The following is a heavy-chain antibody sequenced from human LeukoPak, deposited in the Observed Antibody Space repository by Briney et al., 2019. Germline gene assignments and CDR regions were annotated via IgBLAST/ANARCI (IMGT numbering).Heavy chain of an antibody. CDR1: GFTFSNAW. CDR2: ISGSGGSA. CDR3: AKDKQELRLGELSPPDY. J-gene: IGHJ4*02. Sequence: PGGSLRLSCAASGFTFSNAWMSWVRQAPGKGLEWVSAISGSGGSAYYADSVKGRFTISRDNSKNTLYLQMNSLRAEDTAVYYCAKDKQELRLGELSPPDYWGQGTLVTVSS. D-gene: IGHD3-16*02. V-gene: IGHV3-23*01.